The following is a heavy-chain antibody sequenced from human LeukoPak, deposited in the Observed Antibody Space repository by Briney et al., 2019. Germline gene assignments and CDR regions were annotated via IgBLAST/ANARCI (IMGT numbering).Heavy chain of an antibody. J-gene: IGHJ4*02. Sequence: PSETLSLTCTVSGGSISSSSYYWGWIRQPPGKGLEWIGSIYYSGSTYYNPSLKSRVTISVDTSKNQFSLRLRSVTAADTAVYYCARQIASAGTAGFDFWGQGALVTVSS. CDR1: GGSISSSSYY. D-gene: IGHD6-13*01. CDR2: IYYSGST. V-gene: IGHV4-39*07. CDR3: ARQIASAGTAGFDF.